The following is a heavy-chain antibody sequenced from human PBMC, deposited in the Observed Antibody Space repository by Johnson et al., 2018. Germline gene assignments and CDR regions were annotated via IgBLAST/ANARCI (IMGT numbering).Heavy chain of an antibody. CDR1: GFTFSSYA. D-gene: IGHD6-19*01. V-gene: IGHV3-23*01. Sequence: EVQLLESGGGLVQPGGSLRLSCAASGFTFSSYAMSWVRQAPGKGLEWVSAISGSGGSTYYADSVKGRFTISRDNSKNSLYLQMNSLRAEDTALYYCAKEGVYGSGWYADYYYYMDVGGKGTTVTVSS. CDR3: AKEGVYGSGWYADYYYYMDV. CDR2: ISGSGGST. J-gene: IGHJ6*03.